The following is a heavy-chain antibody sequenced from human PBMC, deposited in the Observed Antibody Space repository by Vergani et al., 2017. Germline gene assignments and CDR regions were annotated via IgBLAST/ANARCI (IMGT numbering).Heavy chain of an antibody. Sequence: QVQLLQSGPEVRKPGSSVKVSCKTSGDSFGSYTITWVRQAPGQGLQWVGRILPMIGMTNYAQKVQGRVTITVDHSASTAYMELSSLRSEDTAVYYCASALTTFGYYYMDVWGKGTTVTVSS. CDR1: GDSFGSYT. V-gene: IGHV1-69*02. J-gene: IGHJ6*03. CDR2: ILPMIGMT. D-gene: IGHD1-1*01. CDR3: ASALTTFGYYYMDV.